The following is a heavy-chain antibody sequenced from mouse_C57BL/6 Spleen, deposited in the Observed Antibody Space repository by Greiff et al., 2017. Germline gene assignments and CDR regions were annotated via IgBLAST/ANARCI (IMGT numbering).Heavy chain of an antibody. CDR3: AREDGYSQDV. CDR1: GYSITSGYY. Sequence: ESGPGLVKPSQSLSLTCYVTGYSITSGYYWNWIRQFPGNKLEWMGYISYDGSNNYNPSLKNRISITRDTSKNQFFLKLNSVTTEDTATYYCAREDGYSQDVWGTGTTVTVSS. D-gene: IGHD2-3*01. CDR2: ISYDGSN. V-gene: IGHV3-6*01. J-gene: IGHJ1*03.